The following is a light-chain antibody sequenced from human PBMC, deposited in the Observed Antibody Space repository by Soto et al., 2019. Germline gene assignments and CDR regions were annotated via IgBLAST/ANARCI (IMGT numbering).Light chain of an antibody. V-gene: IGKV3-15*01. CDR1: QSVSTN. CDR3: QQYNNWPPWT. CDR2: GAS. J-gene: IGKJ1*01. Sequence: IVMTQSPTTLSVSPGERATLSCRASQSVSTNLAWYQHKPGQAPRLLIYGASSRATGIPARFSGSGSGTEFTLTISSLQSEDFAVCYCQQYNNWPPWTLGQGTKVEIK.